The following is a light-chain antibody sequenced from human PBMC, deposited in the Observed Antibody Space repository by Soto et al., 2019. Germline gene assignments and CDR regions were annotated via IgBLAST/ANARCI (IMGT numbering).Light chain of an antibody. J-gene: IGKJ1*01. CDR3: QQYGSSSWT. V-gene: IGKV3-20*01. CDR2: GTS. Sequence: EIVWTLPPGAPSMSQGEIATLSCRASHSVSSSYVPWYQQKTGQAPRLLMYGTSSRATAIPDRFSGSGSGTDFTLTISRLEPEDFAVYYCQQYGSSSWTFGQGTKVDIK. CDR1: HSVSSSY.